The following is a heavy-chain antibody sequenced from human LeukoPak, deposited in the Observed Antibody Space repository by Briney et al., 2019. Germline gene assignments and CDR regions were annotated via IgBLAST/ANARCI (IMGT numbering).Heavy chain of an antibody. J-gene: IGHJ4*02. CDR1: EFTFSSYW. D-gene: IGHD2-15*01. V-gene: IGHV3-74*01. CDR3: ARDIGYSPFDY. Sequence: PGGSLRLSCAASEFTFSSYWMHWVRQAPGKGLVYVSRINSDGTSTSYADSVKGRFTISRDNAKNTLYLLMNSLRAEGTAVYYCARDIGYSPFDYWGQGTLVTVSS. CDR2: INSDGTST.